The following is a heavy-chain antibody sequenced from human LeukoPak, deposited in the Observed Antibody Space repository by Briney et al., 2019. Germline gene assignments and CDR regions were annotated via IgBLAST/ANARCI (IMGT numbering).Heavy chain of an antibody. Sequence: MTSETLSHTCTVSGGSISSGGYTWNWIRQHPGKGLEWMGYIYYSGSTYYNPSLKSRVSISVDTSKNQFSLRLSSVTAADTAVYYCARVRYGDNWFDPWGQGTLVTVSS. CDR1: GGSISSGGYT. CDR2: IYYSGST. CDR3: ARVRYGDNWFDP. V-gene: IGHV4-31*03. J-gene: IGHJ5*02. D-gene: IGHD3-9*01.